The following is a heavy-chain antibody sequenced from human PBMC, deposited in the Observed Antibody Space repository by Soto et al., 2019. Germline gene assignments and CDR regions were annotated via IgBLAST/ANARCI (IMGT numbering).Heavy chain of an antibody. J-gene: IGHJ6*02. Sequence: PGGSLRLSCAASGFALSNYWMSWVRQAPGKGLEWVANINLDGSEKNYVDSVRGRFTISRDDAKNSVYLQMNSLRAEDTAVYYCARDVWLHPINYGMDVWGQGTTVTAP. CDR3: ARDVWLHPINYGMDV. V-gene: IGHV3-7*01. CDR1: GFALSNYW. CDR2: INLDGSEK. D-gene: IGHD3-22*01.